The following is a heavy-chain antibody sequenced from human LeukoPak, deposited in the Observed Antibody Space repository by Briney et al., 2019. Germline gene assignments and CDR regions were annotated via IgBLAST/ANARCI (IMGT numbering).Heavy chain of an antibody. D-gene: IGHD6-13*01. CDR2: IYTSGTT. V-gene: IGHV4-4*09. J-gene: IGHJ4*02. Sequence: SETLSLTCTVSGGSIGSYYWSWIRQTPGKGLEWIGYIYTSGTTNYNPSLKSRVTVSLDTSKNQFSLKLSSVTAADTAVYFCAAGSPAAGTNYFDFWGQGALVTASS. CDR3: AAGSPAAGTNYFDF. CDR1: GGSIGSYY.